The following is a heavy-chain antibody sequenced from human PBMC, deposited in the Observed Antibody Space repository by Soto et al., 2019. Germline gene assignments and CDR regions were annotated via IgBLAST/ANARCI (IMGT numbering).Heavy chain of an antibody. CDR1: GLTVSSSY. Sequence: EVQLVESAGGLIQPAGSLRLSCAASGLTVSSSYMNWVRQAPGKGLEWVSLIYSGGSTFYADSVKGRFTISRDNSKNTLYLQMNSLRTEDTAVYYCARGYDSGIDYWGQGTLVTVSS. J-gene: IGHJ4*02. D-gene: IGHD3-10*01. CDR2: IYSGGST. V-gene: IGHV3-53*01. CDR3: ARGYDSGIDY.